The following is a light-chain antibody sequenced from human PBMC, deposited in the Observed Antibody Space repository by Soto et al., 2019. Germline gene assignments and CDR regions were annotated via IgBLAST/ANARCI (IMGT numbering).Light chain of an antibody. CDR2: GAS. J-gene: IGKJ1*01. Sequence: EIVLTQSPGTLSLSPGERATLSCRASQSVSNSYLAWYQQKPGQAPRLVIYGASSRATGIPDRFSGSGSGTDFTLTVSRLESEDFATYYCLQVANFPRTFGQGTTVDLK. CDR3: LQVANFPRT. V-gene: IGKV3-20*01. CDR1: QSVSNSY.